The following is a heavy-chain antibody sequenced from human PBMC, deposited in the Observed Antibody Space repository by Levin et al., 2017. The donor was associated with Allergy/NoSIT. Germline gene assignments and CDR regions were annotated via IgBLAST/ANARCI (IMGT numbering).Heavy chain of an antibody. CDR1: GYTFTSYD. J-gene: IGHJ4*02. D-gene: IGHD3-10*01. Sequence: GESLKISCKASGYTFTSYDINWVRQATGQGLEWMGWMNPNSGNTGYAQKFQGRVTMTRNTSISTAYMELSSLRSEDTAVYYCARGRRVMVRGVITFGGLGYWGQGTLVTVSS. V-gene: IGHV1-8*01. CDR2: MNPNSGNT. CDR3: ARGRRVMVRGVITFGGLGY.